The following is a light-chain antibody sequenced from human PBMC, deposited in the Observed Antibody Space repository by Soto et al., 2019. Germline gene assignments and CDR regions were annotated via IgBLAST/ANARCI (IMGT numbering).Light chain of an antibody. CDR1: QSISSY. CDR3: QQSYRTPWT. CDR2: SAS. J-gene: IGKJ1*01. Sequence: DIQMTQSPSSLSASVGDRVTITCRASQSISSYLNWYQQKPGKAPKLLIYSASSLQSGVPSRFSGSGYETDFTRNINSLQPEDVATYYCQQSYRTPWTFGQGTEVEIK. V-gene: IGKV1-39*01.